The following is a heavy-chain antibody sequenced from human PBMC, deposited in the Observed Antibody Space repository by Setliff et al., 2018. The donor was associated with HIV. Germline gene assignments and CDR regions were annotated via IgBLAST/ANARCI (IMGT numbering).Heavy chain of an antibody. V-gene: IGHV4-30-2*01. Sequence: PSETLSLTCAVSGGSISSGGYSWTWIRQPPGKGLEWIAYIFHSGRIYYNPTLKSRVTISVDTSKNQFSLKLSSVTAADTAVYYCAREDGSGWSYDRFYYYGLDVWGQGITVTVSS. CDR1: GGSISSGGYS. CDR3: AREDGSGWSYDRFYYYGLDV. J-gene: IGHJ6*02. D-gene: IGHD6-19*01. CDR2: IFHSGRI.